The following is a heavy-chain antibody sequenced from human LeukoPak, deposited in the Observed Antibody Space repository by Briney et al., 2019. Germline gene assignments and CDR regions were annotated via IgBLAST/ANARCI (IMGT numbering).Heavy chain of an antibody. Sequence: GGSLRLSCAASGITFSSHSMNWVRQAPGKGLEWVSVIYSGGSTYYADSVKGRFTISRDNSKNTLYLQMNSLRAEDTAVYYCASGSGSYRTPYYYMDVWGKGTTVTVSS. D-gene: IGHD3-10*01. V-gene: IGHV3-53*01. J-gene: IGHJ6*03. CDR1: GITFSSHS. CDR3: ASGSGSYRTPYYYMDV. CDR2: IYSGGST.